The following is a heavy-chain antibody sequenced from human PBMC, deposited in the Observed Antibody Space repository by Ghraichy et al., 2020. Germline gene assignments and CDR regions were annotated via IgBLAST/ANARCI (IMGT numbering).Heavy chain of an antibody. CDR1: GGSISDNKYY. CDR2: GTISYGGST. Sequence: SETLSLTCTVSGGSISDNKYYWDWVRQTPGKGLEWIGTGTISYGGSTHYNPSLKSRATISVDASKSQFSLRLSSVTSADTALYYCAGHGGAFCFGDCYPRGFELWGQETMVTVSS. D-gene: IGHD2-21*02. J-gene: IGHJ3*01. CDR3: AGHGGAFCFGDCYPRGFEL. V-gene: IGHV4-39*01.